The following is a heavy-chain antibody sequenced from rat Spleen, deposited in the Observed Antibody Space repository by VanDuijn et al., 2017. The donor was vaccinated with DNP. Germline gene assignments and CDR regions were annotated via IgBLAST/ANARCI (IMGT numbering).Heavy chain of an antibody. D-gene: IGHD1-6*01. CDR2: IRYDGGST. Sequence: EVQLVESGGGLEQPGRSLKLSCAASGFIFSDYYMAWVRQAPTKGLEWVAYIRYDGGSTYYGDSVKGRFTISRDNAKNTLYLQMNSLRSEDTATYYCARHVLPLRIWDYWGQGVMVTVSS. CDR3: ARHVLPLRIWDY. CDR1: GFIFSDYY. J-gene: IGHJ2*01. V-gene: IGHV5-22*01.